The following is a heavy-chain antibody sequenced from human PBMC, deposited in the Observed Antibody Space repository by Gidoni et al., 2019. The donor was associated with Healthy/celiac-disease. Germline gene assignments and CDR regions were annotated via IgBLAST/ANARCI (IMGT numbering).Heavy chain of an antibody. CDR1: GGTFSSYA. Sequence: QVQLVQSGAEVKKPGSSVKVSCKASGGTFSSYAISWVRQAPGQGLEWMGGIIPIFGTANYAQKFQGRVTITADESTSTAYMELSSLRSEDTAVYYCARDTEYCSGGSCYSLGLDYWGQGTLVTVSS. CDR3: ARDTEYCSGGSCYSLGLDY. J-gene: IGHJ4*02. D-gene: IGHD2-15*01. V-gene: IGHV1-69*01. CDR2: IIPIFGTA.